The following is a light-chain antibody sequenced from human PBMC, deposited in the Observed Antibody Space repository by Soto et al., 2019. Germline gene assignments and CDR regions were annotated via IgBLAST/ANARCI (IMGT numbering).Light chain of an antibody. V-gene: IGKV3-20*01. CDR1: QSVSSSY. CDR2: ASS. J-gene: IGKJ1*01. CDR3: QQYGLSPRT. Sequence: EIVLTQSPGTLSLSPGERATLSCRASQSVSSSYLAWYQQKPGQAPRLFIYASSIRATGIPDRFSGSGSGTDFTLTISRLEPEDFVVYYCQQYGLSPRTFGRGTKVEIK.